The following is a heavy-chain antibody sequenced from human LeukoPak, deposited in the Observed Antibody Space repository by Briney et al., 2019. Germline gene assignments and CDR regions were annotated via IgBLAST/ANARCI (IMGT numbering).Heavy chain of an antibody. J-gene: IGHJ6*02. CDR3: ARAPAYYDSSGYYDYYYYGMDV. CDR2: INPNSGGT. Sequence: ASVKLSCKASGYTFTGYYMHWVRQAPGQGLEWMGWINPNSGGTNYAQKFQGWVTMTRDTSISTAYMELSRLRSDDTAVYYCARAPAYYDSSGYYDYYYYGMDVWGQGTTVTVSS. CDR1: GYTFTGYY. V-gene: IGHV1-2*04. D-gene: IGHD3-22*01.